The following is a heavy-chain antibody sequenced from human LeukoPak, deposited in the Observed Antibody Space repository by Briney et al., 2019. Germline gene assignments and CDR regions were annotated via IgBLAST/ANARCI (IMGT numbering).Heavy chain of an antibody. CDR3: SSEYSDYAYYYNYFLDV. Sequence: GASVKVSCQASGYSFTGYYMHWVRQATGQGLEWMGWINPDSGGTNYAQKFQGRVTMTRDTYITKAAMELSRLSSDGTALYYCSSEYSDYAYYYNYFLDVWVKGTTVAVSS. CDR1: GYSFTGYY. CDR2: INPDSGGT. V-gene: IGHV1-2*02. D-gene: IGHD4-11*01. J-gene: IGHJ6*03.